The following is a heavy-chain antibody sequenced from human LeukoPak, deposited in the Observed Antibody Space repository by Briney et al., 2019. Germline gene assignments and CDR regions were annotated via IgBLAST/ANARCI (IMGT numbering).Heavy chain of an antibody. D-gene: IGHD3-10*01. CDR1: GFTFSNYS. V-gene: IGHV3-21*01. J-gene: IGHJ4*02. Sequence: KTGGSLRLSCAASGFTFSNYSMNWVRQAPGKGLEWVSSISSSSSYIYYADSVKGRFTISRDNAKNSLYLQMNSLRAEDTAVYYCARDGYGSGITDYWGQGTLVTVSS. CDR2: ISSSSSYI. CDR3: ARDGYGSGITDY.